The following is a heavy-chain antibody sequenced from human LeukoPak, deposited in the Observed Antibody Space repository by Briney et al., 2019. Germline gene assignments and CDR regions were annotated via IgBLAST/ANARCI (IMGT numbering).Heavy chain of an antibody. Sequence: GASVKVSCKASGYTFTSYDINWVRQATGQGLEWMGWMNPNSGNTGYAQKFQGRVTITRNTSISTAYMELSSLRSEDTAVYYCARGSLDSWSYAFDIWGQGTMVTVSS. D-gene: IGHD2-21*01. CDR3: ARGSLDSWSYAFDI. V-gene: IGHV1-8*03. CDR1: GYTFTSYD. J-gene: IGHJ3*02. CDR2: MNPNSGNT.